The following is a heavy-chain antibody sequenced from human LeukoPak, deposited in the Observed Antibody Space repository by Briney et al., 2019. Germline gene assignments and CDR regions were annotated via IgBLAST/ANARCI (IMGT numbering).Heavy chain of an antibody. D-gene: IGHD3-10*01. CDR2: IQYYDSIE. Sequence: GGSLRLSCAASGFTFSTFGMNWVRQAPDKGLEWVAFIQYYDSIEYYADSVKGRFTISRDNSKNTLYLQMNSLRGDDTAVYYCAKDQGVVGSYDYWGHGTLLTVSS. CDR1: GFTFSTFG. J-gene: IGHJ4*01. CDR3: AKDQGVVGSYDY. V-gene: IGHV3-30*02.